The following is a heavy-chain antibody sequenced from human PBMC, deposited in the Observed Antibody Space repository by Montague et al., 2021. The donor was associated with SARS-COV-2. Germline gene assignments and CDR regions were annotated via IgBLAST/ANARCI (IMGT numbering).Heavy chain of an antibody. CDR3: ARYRAIRGGFDS. Sequence: SETLSLTCTVTDASISTYYWSWIRQPPGKGLEWIGYIYYTGSAEFNPPLKSRVTISMDTSNNQFSLRLKSVTAADTATYFCARYRAIRGGFDSWGQGTPVTVSS. D-gene: IGHD3-9*01. J-gene: IGHJ4*02. CDR2: IYYTGSA. V-gene: IGHV4-59*08. CDR1: DASISTYY.